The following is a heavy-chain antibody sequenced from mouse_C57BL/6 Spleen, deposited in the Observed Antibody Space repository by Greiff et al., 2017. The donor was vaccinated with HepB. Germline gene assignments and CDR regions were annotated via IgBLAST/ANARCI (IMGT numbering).Heavy chain of an antibody. CDR3: ARVFNRFDAMDY. Sequence: VHLVESGPGLVAPSQSLSITCTVSGFSLTSYAISWVRQPPGKGLEWLGVLWTGGGTNYNSALKSRLSISKDNSKSQVFLKMNSLQTDDTARYYCARVFNRFDAMDYWGQGTSVTVSS. CDR2: LWTGGGT. CDR1: GFSLTSYA. V-gene: IGHV2-9-1*01. J-gene: IGHJ4*01. D-gene: IGHD6-1*01.